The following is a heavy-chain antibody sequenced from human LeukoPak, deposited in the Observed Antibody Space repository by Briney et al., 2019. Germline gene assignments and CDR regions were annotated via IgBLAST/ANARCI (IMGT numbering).Heavy chain of an antibody. CDR2: ILTNGNT. CDR3: ARSARVEPGTGYYFDS. D-gene: IGHD2-15*01. V-gene: IGHV4-4*07. Sequence: ASETLSLTGTVSGGSINGYFWSWMRQPAGKGLEWIGRILTNGNTDYNPSLNSRVTMSMDTSRNQFSLKLRSVSAADTAVYYCARSARVEPGTGYYFDSWGRGTLVTVSS. J-gene: IGHJ4*02. CDR1: GGSINGYF.